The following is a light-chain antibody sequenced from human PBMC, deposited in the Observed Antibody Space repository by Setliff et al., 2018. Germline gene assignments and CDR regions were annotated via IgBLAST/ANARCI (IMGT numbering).Light chain of an antibody. Sequence: QSALPQPASVSGSPGQSITISCTGTSSDVGGYNYVSWYQQHPGKAPKLMIYDVSKRPSGVSNRFSGSKSGNTASLTIPGLQAEDEADYYCSSYTSSSPYVFGTGTRSPS. CDR2: DVS. V-gene: IGLV2-14*01. J-gene: IGLJ1*01. CDR3: SSYTSSSPYV. CDR1: SSDVGGYNY.